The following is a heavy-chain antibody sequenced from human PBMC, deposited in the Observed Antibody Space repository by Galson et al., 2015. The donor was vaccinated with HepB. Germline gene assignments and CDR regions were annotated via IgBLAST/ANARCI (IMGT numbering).Heavy chain of an antibody. CDR1: GYTLTELS. CDR2: FDPEDGET. D-gene: IGHD6-19*01. V-gene: IGHV1-24*01. Sequence: SVKVSCKVSGYTLTELSMHWVRQAPGKGLEWMGGFDPEDGETIYAQKFQGRVTMTEDTSTDTAYMELSSLRSEDTAVYYCATTELIAVAGTEANIFGAFDIWGQGTMVTVSS. J-gene: IGHJ3*02. CDR3: ATTELIAVAGTEANIFGAFDI.